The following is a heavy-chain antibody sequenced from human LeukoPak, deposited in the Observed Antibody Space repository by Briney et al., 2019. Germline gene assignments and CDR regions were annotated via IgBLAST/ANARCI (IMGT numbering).Heavy chain of an antibody. D-gene: IGHD3-10*01. CDR3: AKCWRSGSEPYYNAFGS. Sequence: PGGSLRLSCAASGFTFSSYWMHWVRQAPGKGLVWVSRINTDGSSTSYADSVKGQFTIPRDNSKNTLYLQMNGLRAEDTAVYYCAKCWRSGSEPYYNAFGSWGQGTLVTVSS. CDR2: INTDGSST. J-gene: IGHJ4*02. V-gene: IGHV3-74*01. CDR1: GFTFSSYW.